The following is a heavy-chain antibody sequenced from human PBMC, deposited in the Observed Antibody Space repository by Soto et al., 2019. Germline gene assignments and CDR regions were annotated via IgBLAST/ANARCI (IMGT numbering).Heavy chain of an antibody. CDR3: AKEGPARWELFGGVYFDY. CDR1: GFTFDDYA. J-gene: IGHJ4*02. V-gene: IGHV3-9*01. Sequence: PGGSLRLSCAASGFTFDDYAMHWVRQAPGKGLEWVSGISWNSGSIGYADSVKGRFTISRDNAKNSLYLQMNSLRAEDTALYYCAKEGPARWELFGGVYFDYWGQGTLVTVSS. CDR2: ISWNSGSI. D-gene: IGHD1-26*01.